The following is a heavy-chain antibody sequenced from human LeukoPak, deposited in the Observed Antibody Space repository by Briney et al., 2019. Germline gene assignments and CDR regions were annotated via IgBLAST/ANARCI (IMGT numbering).Heavy chain of an antibody. D-gene: IGHD6-19*01. J-gene: IGHJ4*02. Sequence: GGSLRLSCAASGFSLSSHSMNWVRQAPGKGLEWVSSISSSRNVYYADSLKGRFTISRDNAKNSLFLQMNSLRAEDTAVYYCARGNQGDTVAGDYWGQGTLVTVSS. CDR2: ISSSRNV. CDR1: GFSLSSHS. CDR3: ARGNQGDTVAGDY. V-gene: IGHV3-21*01.